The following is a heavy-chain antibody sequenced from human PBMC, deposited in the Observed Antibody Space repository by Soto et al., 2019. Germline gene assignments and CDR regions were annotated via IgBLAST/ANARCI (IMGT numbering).Heavy chain of an antibody. Sequence: GGSLRLSCAASGFTFSSYWMSWVRQAPGKGLEWVANIKQDGSEKYYVDSVKGRFTISRDNAKNSLYLQMNSLRAEDTAVYYCARDEPLLTGDEFWYFDLWGRGTLVTVSS. D-gene: IGHD7-27*01. J-gene: IGHJ2*01. CDR2: IKQDGSEK. CDR1: GFTFSSYW. V-gene: IGHV3-7*03. CDR3: ARDEPLLTGDEFWYFDL.